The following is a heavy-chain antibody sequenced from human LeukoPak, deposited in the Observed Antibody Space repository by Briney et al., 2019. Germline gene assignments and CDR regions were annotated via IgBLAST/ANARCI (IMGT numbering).Heavy chain of an antibody. CDR1: GFTFSSHW. Sequence: GGSLRLSCAVAGFTFSSHWMHWVCQTPGKGLVWVSRIDEGGRNTMYADSVKGRFTISRDNAENTLYLQLNSLRVEDTAVYYCVRDIHLWGLDYWGQGSLVTVSS. D-gene: IGHD3-3*02. V-gene: IGHV3-74*03. CDR3: VRDIHLWGLDY. J-gene: IGHJ4*02. CDR2: IDEGGRNT.